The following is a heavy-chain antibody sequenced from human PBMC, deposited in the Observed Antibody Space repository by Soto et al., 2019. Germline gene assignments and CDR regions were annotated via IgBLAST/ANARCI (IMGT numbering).Heavy chain of an antibody. D-gene: IGHD2-15*01. CDR1: GYTFSSYA. CDR2: INAGYGNT. J-gene: IGHJ4*02. Sequence: ASVKVSCKASGYTFSSYAMHWVRQAPGQRLEWMGWINAGYGNTKSSQKFQDRVTISRDTSASTAYMELTSLRSEDTAVYYCARGSKDSYPGSRIFDFWGRGTLVTVSS. V-gene: IGHV1-3*01. CDR3: ARGSKDSYPGSRIFDF.